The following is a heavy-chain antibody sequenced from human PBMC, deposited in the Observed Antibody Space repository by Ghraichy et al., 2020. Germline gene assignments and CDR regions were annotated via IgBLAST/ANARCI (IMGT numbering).Heavy chain of an antibody. CDR3: ARGSLGTLRWFDP. CDR1: GFTFSDSY. J-gene: IGHJ5*02. CDR2: IKYDGTTV. Sequence: GGSLRLACAASGFTFSDSYMSWIRQAPGKGLEWVSYIKYDGTTVYYADSVKGRFTISRDTAKSSLYLQMNSLRAEDTAVYYCARGSLGTLRWFDPWGQGTLVTVSS. V-gene: IGHV3-11*04.